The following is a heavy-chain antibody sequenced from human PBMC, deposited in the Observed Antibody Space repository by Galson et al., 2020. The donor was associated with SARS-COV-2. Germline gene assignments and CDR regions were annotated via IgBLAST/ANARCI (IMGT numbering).Heavy chain of an antibody. CDR1: GFSLSTDGVG. J-gene: IGHJ5*02. V-gene: IGHV2-5*02. Sequence: SGPTLVKPTQTLTVTCTFSGFSLSTDGVGVGWIRQPPGKALEWLALIYWDDDKRYNPTLKSRLTITKDTSKNQVVLRMTNMDPVDTGTYYCAHRPPYSSSWYWFDPWGQGTLVTVSS. CDR3: AHRPPYSSSWYWFDP. D-gene: IGHD6-13*01. CDR2: IYWDDDK.